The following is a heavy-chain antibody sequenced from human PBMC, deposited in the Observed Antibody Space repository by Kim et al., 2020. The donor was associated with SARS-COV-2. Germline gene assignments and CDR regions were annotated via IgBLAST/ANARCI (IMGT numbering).Heavy chain of an antibody. J-gene: IGHJ6*02. CDR2: INSDGSST. D-gene: IGHD6-13*01. Sequence: GGSLRLSCAASGFTFSSYSMHWVRHAPGKGLEWVSRINSDGSSTCYADSVKGRFTISRDNAKNTLYLQMNSLRVEDTAVYYCARDASVGAAAGRNDYYGMYVWGDGDPVTVSS. CDR3: ARDASVGAAAGRNDYYGMYV. CDR1: GFTFSSYS. V-gene: IGHV3-74*01.